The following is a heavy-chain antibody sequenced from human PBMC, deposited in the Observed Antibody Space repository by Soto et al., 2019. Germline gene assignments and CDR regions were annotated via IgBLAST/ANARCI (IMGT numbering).Heavy chain of an antibody. J-gene: IGHJ6*02. CDR2: IYYSGST. D-gene: IGHD1-26*01. CDR1: GGSISSSSYY. Sequence: PSETLSLTCTVSGGSISSSSYYRGWIRQPPGKGLEWIGSIYYSGSTYYNPSLKSRVTISVDTSKNQFSLKLSSVTAADTAVYYCARRRMRWELPNYYGMDVWGQGTTVTVSS. CDR3: ARRRMRWELPNYYGMDV. V-gene: IGHV4-39*01.